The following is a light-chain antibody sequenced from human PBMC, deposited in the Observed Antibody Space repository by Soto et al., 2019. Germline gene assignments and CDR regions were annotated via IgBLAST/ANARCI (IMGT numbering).Light chain of an antibody. Sequence: QSALTQPASVSGSRGQAITISCTGTSSDVGGSKFVSWYQQLPGKAPKLISSDVSDRPSGVSHRFSGPKSGNTASLTIAGLQAEYEADYYCSSYTSAHSHVFGTGTKLTVL. CDR2: DVS. V-gene: IGLV2-14*03. J-gene: IGLJ1*01. CDR1: SSDVGGSKF. CDR3: SSYTSAHSHV.